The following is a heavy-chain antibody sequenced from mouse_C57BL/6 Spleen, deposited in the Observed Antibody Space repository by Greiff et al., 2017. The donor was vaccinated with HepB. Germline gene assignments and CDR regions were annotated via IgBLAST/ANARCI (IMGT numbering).Heavy chain of an antibody. V-gene: IGHV14-4*01. J-gene: IGHJ2*01. CDR2: IDPENGDT. CDR1: GFNIKDDY. CDR3: TGGSLYYFDY. Sequence: EVQLQQSGAELVRPGASVKLSCTASGFNIKDDYMHWVKQRPEQGLEWIGWIDPENGDTEYASKFQGKATITADTSSNTAYLQLSSLTSEDTAVYYCTGGSLYYFDYWGQGTTLTVSS.